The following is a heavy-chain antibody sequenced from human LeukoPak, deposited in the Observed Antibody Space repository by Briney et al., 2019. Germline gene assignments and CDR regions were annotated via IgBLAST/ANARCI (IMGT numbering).Heavy chain of an antibody. D-gene: IGHD3-22*01. Sequence: SQTLSLTCTVSGAAISSGTYYWSWIRQPAGKGLEWIGRIFTSGNTDYNPSLKSRVFISIETSKNRFSLALNSVTAADTAVYYCATLRGDYYDSRAYDLWDQGTMVTVSS. CDR2: IFTSGNT. CDR3: ATLRGDYYDSRAYDL. V-gene: IGHV4-61*02. CDR1: GAAISSGTYY. J-gene: IGHJ3*01.